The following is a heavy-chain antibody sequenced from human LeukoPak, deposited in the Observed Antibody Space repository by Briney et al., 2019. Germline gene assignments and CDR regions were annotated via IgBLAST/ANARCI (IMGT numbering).Heavy chain of an antibody. V-gene: IGHV1-8*01. D-gene: IGHD2-2*01. J-gene: IGHJ3*02. CDR3: ARSMCSSTSCYDI. CDR1: GYTFTSYD. CDR2: MNPNSGNT. Sequence: ASVKVSCTASGYTFTSYDINWVRQATGQGLEWMGWMNPNSGNTGYAQKFQGRVTMTRNTSISTAYMELSSLRSEDTAVYYCARSMCSSTSCYDIWGQGTMVTVSS.